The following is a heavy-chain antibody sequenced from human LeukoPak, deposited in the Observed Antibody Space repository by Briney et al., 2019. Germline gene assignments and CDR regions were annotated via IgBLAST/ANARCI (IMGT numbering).Heavy chain of an antibody. D-gene: IGHD3-22*01. Sequence: GGSLRLSCATSGFNFSAYTMNWVRQAPGKGLDWVSSISPTTAYIHYADSMKGRFTISRDNSKNTLYLQMNSLRAEDTAVYYCARAILYDSSGYFTQGSAFDIWGQGTMVTVSS. V-gene: IGHV3-21*01. J-gene: IGHJ3*02. CDR2: ISPTTAYI. CDR3: ARAILYDSSGYFTQGSAFDI. CDR1: GFNFSAYT.